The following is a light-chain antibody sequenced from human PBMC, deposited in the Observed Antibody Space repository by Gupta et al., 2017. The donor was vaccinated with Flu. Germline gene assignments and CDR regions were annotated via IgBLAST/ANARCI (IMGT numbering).Light chain of an antibody. CDR3: QQSSNWPPIT. V-gene: IGKV3-11*01. Sequence: DRATLSCRASQSISTYVAWYQQTPGQAPRLLIYGASNRATGIPARFSGSGSGTDFTLTISGLEPEDFAIYYCQQSSNWPPITFGQGTRLEIK. CDR2: GAS. J-gene: IGKJ5*01. CDR1: QSISTY.